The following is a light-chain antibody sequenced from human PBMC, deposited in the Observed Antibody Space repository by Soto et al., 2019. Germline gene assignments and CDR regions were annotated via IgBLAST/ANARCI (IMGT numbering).Light chain of an antibody. V-gene: IGKV3-20*01. CDR3: QQYGNSRWT. CDR2: GAS. CDR1: QSVGSRY. J-gene: IGKJ1*01. Sequence: EIVLTQSPGTLSLSPGERATLSCRASQSVGSRYLAWYQQKPGQAPRLLISGASTRATGIPDRFIGSGSGTDFTLTISRLEPEDFAVYYCQQYGNSRWTFGQGTKVEIK.